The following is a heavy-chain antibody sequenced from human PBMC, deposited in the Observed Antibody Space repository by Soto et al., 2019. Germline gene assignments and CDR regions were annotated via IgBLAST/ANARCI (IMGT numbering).Heavy chain of an antibody. CDR2: TDWDDDK. J-gene: IGHJ4*02. V-gene: IGHV2-70*04. Sequence: VSGPTLVNPTETLTLTCTFSGFSLTTNGMRVSWIRQPPGKALEWLARTDWDDDKFYSTSLKTRLTISKDTSKNQVVLTMTNLEPVDTATYYCARIRPDSGSYSYFDDWGQGILVTVSS. CDR1: GFSLTTNGMR. CDR3: ARIRPDSGSYSYFDD. D-gene: IGHD3-10*01.